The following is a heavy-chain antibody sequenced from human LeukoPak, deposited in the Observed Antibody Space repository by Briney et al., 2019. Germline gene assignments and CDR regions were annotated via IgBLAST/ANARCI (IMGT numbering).Heavy chain of an antibody. CDR3: ARDTALEIAARHYYYYMDV. J-gene: IGHJ6*03. D-gene: IGHD6-6*01. CDR2: ISGSGTVT. Sequence: GGSLRLSCAASGFTFSSYEMNWVRQAPGKGLEWISYISGSGTVTHYADSVEGRFTISRDNAKNSLYLQMNSLRAEDTAVYYCARDTALEIAARHYYYYMDVWGKGTTVTVSS. CDR1: GFTFSSYE. V-gene: IGHV3-48*03.